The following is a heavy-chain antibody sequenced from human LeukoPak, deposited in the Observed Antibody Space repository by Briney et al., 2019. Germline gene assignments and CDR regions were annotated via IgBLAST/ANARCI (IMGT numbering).Heavy chain of an antibody. Sequence: SETLSLTCTVSGGSISSSSYYWGWIRQPPGKGLEWIGSIYYSGSTYYNPSLKSRVTISVDTSKNQFSLKLSSVTAADTAVYYCARGIAARPGIIYYYYMDVWGKGTTVTVSS. CDR2: IYYSGST. CDR1: GGSISSSSYY. J-gene: IGHJ6*03. CDR3: ARGIAARPGIIYYYYMDV. D-gene: IGHD6-6*01. V-gene: IGHV4-39*07.